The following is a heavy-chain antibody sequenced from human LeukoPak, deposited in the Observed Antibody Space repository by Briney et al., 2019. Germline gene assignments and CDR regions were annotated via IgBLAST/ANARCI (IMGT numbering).Heavy chain of an antibody. CDR1: GGSISSSSYY. CDR3: ASESIVTTSFDY. J-gene: IGHJ4*02. CDR2: IYYSGSA. Sequence: SETLSLTCTVSGGSISSSSYYWGWIRQPPGKGLEWIGYIYYSGSASYNPSLKSRVTISVDTSKNQFSLRLSSVTAADTAVYYCASESIVTTSFDYWGQGTLVTVSS. D-gene: IGHD5-12*01. V-gene: IGHV4-61*05.